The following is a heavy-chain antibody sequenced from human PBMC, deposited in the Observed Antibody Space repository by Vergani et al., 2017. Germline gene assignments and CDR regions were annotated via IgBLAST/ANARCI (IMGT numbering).Heavy chain of an antibody. CDR2: ISSSSSTI. CDR3: AREKRWLQRNCEVYLFDY. J-gene: IGHJ4*02. D-gene: IGHD5-24*01. V-gene: IGHV3-48*01. CDR1: GFTFSSYS. Sequence: EVQLVESGGGLVQPGGSLRLSCAASGFTFSSYSMNWVRQAPGKGLEWVSYISSSSSTIYYADSVKGRFTISRDNAKNSLYLQMNSLRAEDTAVYYCAREKRWLQRNCEVYLFDYWGQGTLVTVSS.